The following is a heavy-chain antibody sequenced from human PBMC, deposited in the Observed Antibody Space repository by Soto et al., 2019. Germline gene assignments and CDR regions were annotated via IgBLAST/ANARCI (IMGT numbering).Heavy chain of an antibody. D-gene: IGHD3-10*01. Sequence: QVQLVQSGAEVKKPGSSVKVSCKTSGVSFNNNGIGWVRQAPGNGLEWMGGVSPPFRTSNYARKFQGRISITADSSTGTVNMELSSLTSEDTAQYYCARVLYYGSGSYSPYGIDVWGQGTTVTVSS. CDR1: GVSFNNNG. J-gene: IGHJ6*02. CDR2: VSPPFRTS. CDR3: ARVLYYGSGSYSPYGIDV. V-gene: IGHV1-69*01.